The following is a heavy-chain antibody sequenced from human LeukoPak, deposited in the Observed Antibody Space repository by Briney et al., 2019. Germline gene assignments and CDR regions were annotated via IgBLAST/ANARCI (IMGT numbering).Heavy chain of an antibody. CDR3: ARVRYQLLYGAFDI. V-gene: IGHV3-21*01. CDR1: GFTFSSYS. J-gene: IGHJ3*02. CDR2: ISSSSSYI. D-gene: IGHD2-2*02. Sequence: GGSLRLSCAASGFTFSSYSMNWVRQAPGKGLEWVSSISSSSSYIYYADSVKGRFTISRDNAKNSLYLQMNSLRAEDTAVYYCARVRYQLLYGAFDIWGQGTMVTVSS.